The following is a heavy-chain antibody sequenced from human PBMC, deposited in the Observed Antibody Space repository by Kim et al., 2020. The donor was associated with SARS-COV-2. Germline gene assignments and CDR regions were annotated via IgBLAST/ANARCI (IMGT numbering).Heavy chain of an antibody. V-gene: IGHV1-69*13. CDR2: IIPIFGTA. J-gene: IGHJ6*02. CDR1: GGTFSSYA. Sequence: SVKVSCKASGGTFSSYAISWVRQAPGQGLEWMGGIIPIFGTANYAQKFQGRVTITADESTSTAYMELSSLRSEDTAVYYCARDQSGVGSSGLDYYYYYGMDVWGQGTTVTVSS. D-gene: IGHD6-19*01. CDR3: ARDQSGVGSSGLDYYYYYGMDV.